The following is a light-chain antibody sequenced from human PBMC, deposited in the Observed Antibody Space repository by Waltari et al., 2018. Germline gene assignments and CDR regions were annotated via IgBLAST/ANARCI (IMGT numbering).Light chain of an antibody. CDR2: GAS. CDR1: QDIRSL. J-gene: IGKJ2*01. Sequence: TQMTQFQSSVSPFVGDRAPITCRASQDIRSLLAWYQQKPGRAPKLLIYGASTLQTGVSSRFSGGESGTNFTLTINSLQPEDFATYYCQQAHRLPFIFGQGTKLEIK. CDR3: QQAHRLPFI. V-gene: IGKV1-12*01.